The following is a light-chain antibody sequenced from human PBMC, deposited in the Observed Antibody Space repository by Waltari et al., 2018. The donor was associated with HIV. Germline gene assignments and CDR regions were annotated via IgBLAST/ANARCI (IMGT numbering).Light chain of an antibody. CDR1: SSNIGNNF. J-gene: IGLJ2*01. CDR3: GTWDSSLSAWV. Sequence: QSVLTQPPSVSAAPGQKVTISCSGSSSNIGNNFVSWFQQLPGTAPKLLIYDNTGRPSGIPDRFSGSKSGTSATLGITVLQSGDEADYYCGTWDSSLSAWVFGGGTELTVL. CDR2: DNT. V-gene: IGLV1-51*01.